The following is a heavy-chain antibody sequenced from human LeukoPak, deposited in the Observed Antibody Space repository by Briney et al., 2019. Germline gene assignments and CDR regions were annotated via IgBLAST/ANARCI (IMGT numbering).Heavy chain of an antibody. V-gene: IGHV4-59*01. CDR2: IYYSGST. Sequence: SSETLSLTCTVSGGSISPYYWSWIRQPPGKGLEWIGYIYYSGSTNYNPSLKSRVTISVDTSKNQFSLKLSSVTAADTAVYYCARLAAAGLFDYWGQGTLVTVSS. CDR3: ARLAAAGLFDY. J-gene: IGHJ4*02. CDR1: GGSISPYY. D-gene: IGHD6-13*01.